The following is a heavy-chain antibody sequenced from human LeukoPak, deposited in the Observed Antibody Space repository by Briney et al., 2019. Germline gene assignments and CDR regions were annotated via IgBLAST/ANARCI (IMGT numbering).Heavy chain of an antibody. V-gene: IGHV4-59*08. CDR1: GGSISDYY. J-gene: IGHJ4*02. Sequence: PSETLSLTCTVSGGSISDYYWSWIRQPPGKGLEYIGHIYYSGSTNYNPSLKSRVTILVDTSKNQFSLRLSSVTAADTAIYYCARRGYCSGGSCYSFDWWGQGTLVSVS. D-gene: IGHD2-15*01. CDR3: ARRGYCSGGSCYSFDW. CDR2: IYYSGST.